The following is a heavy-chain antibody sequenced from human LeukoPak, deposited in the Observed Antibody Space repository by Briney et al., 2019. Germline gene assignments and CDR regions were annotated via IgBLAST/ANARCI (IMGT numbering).Heavy chain of an antibody. V-gene: IGHV3-48*04. CDR3: ARDATIMITWNAFDI. CDR1: GFTFSSYS. Sequence: GGSLRLSCAASGFTFSSYSMNWVRQAPGKGLEWVSYISSSSSTIYYADSVKGRFTISRDNAKNSLYLQMNSLRAEDTAVYYCARDATIMITWNAFDIWGQGTMVTVSS. J-gene: IGHJ3*02. D-gene: IGHD3-16*01. CDR2: ISSSSSTI.